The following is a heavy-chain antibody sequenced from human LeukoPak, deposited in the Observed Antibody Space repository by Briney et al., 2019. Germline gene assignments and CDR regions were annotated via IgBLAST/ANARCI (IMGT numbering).Heavy chain of an antibody. D-gene: IGHD2-2*01. Sequence: SETLSLTCAISGYSISSGYYWGWIRQPPGKGLEGIGSIYHSGSTYYNPSLKSRVTISVDTSKNQFSLKLSSVTAADTAVYYCARGRGPAACGYWGQGTLVTVSS. CDR1: GYSISSGYY. CDR2: IYHSGST. J-gene: IGHJ4*02. CDR3: ARGRGPAACGY. V-gene: IGHV4-38-2*01.